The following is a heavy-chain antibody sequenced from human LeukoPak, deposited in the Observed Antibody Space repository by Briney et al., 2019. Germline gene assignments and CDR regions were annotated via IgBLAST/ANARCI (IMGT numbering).Heavy chain of an antibody. CDR2: INGGNGDT. CDR3: ARVSPMFRGLYSWNVFDL. CDR1: GYTFNNYA. D-gene: IGHD3-10*01. J-gene: IGHJ3*01. Sequence: GASVKVSCKASGYTFNNYAIHWVRQAPGQRLEWMGWINGGNGDTKYSQDFQGRVTFSRDTSSTTAYMELNSLRFEDMAVYYCARVSPMFRGLYSWNVFDLWGQGTMVTVSS. V-gene: IGHV1-3*03.